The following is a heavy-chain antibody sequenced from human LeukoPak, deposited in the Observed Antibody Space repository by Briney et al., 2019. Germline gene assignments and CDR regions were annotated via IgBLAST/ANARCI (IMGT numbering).Heavy chain of an antibody. V-gene: IGHV3-48*02. D-gene: IGHD3-3*01. CDR3: ASSGITIFGVVFY. J-gene: IGHJ4*02. CDR2: ISSSSSTI. CDR1: GFTFSSYS. Sequence: GGSLRLSCAASGFTFSSYSMNWVRQAPGKGLEWVSYISSSSSTIYYVDSVEGRFTISRDNAKNSLYLQMNSLRDEDTAVYYCASSGITIFGVVFYWGQGTLVTVSS.